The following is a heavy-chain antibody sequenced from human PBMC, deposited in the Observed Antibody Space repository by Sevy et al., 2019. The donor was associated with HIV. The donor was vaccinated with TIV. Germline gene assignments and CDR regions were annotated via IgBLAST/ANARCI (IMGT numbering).Heavy chain of an antibody. D-gene: IGHD5-12*01. CDR3: TRDESAYDPPEHFQH. CDR2: IRSKAYGGTT. CDR1: GFTFGDYA. Sequence: GGSLRLSCRASGFTFGDYAVSWFRQAPGKGLESVGFIRSKAYGGTTEYAASVKGRFTISRDDSKSIAYLQMNSLKTEDTAVYYCTRDESAYDPPEHFQHWGQGTLVTVSS. V-gene: IGHV3-49*03. J-gene: IGHJ1*01.